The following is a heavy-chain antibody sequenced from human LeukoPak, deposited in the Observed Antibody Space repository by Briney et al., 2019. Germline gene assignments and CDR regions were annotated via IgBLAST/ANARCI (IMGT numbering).Heavy chain of an antibody. CDR1: GITVSDNY. CDR2: LYPAGDT. Sequence: GGSLRLPCAASGITVSDNYMSWVRQTPGKGLEWVSTLYPAGDTYFADSVRGRFTISRDISKNTVYLQMGSLRAEDTAVYFCARVHFPYGDFDYWGQGALVTVSS. V-gene: IGHV3-53*01. D-gene: IGHD4-17*01. J-gene: IGHJ4*02. CDR3: ARVHFPYGDFDY.